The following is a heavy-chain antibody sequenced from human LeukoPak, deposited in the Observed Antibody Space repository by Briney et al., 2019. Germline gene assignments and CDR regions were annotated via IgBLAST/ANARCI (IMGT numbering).Heavy chain of an antibody. Sequence: SETLSLTCTVSGGSISTSNYYWGWIRQPPGKGLEWIGNIFYSGSTYYSPSLRSRVTISLDTSRNQFSLKLNSVTAADTAVYYCARATYTKRSYYYYMDVWGKGTTVTVSS. CDR3: ARATYTKRSYYYYMDV. CDR2: IFYSGST. V-gene: IGHV4-39*07. J-gene: IGHJ6*03. CDR1: GGSISTSNYY. D-gene: IGHD2-2*02.